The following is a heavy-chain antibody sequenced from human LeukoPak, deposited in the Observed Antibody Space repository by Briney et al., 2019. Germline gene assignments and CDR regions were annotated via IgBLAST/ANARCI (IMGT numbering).Heavy chain of an antibody. CDR3: ARYCSSTSCRWFDP. Sequence: PSETLSLTCTVSGGSISSGGYYWSWIRQHPGKGLEWIGYIYYTGSTYYNPSLKSRVIISVDTSKNQFSLKLNSVTAVDTAVYYCARYCSSTSCRWFDPWGQGTLVTVSS. V-gene: IGHV4-31*03. CDR2: IYYTGST. D-gene: IGHD2-2*01. J-gene: IGHJ5*02. CDR1: GGSISSGGYY.